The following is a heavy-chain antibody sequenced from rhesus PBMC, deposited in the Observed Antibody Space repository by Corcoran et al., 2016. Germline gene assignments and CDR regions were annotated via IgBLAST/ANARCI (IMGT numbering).Heavy chain of an antibody. CDR2: IGGDSSYT. D-gene: IGHD6-13*01. Sequence: EVQLAESGGGLVQPGGSLRLSCAASGFTFRGYEMHWVPPSPGKGLESVSVIGGDSSYTNYADSVKGRFTISRDNAKNSLSLKMNSLRAEDTAVYYCARDRYSSYYYWGQGVLVTVSS. V-gene: IGHV3-115*02. CDR1: GFTFRGYE. CDR3: ARDRYSSYYY. J-gene: IGHJ4*01.